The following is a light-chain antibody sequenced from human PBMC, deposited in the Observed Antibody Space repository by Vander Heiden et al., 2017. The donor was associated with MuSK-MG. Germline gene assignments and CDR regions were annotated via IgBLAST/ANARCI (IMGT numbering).Light chain of an antibody. V-gene: IGKV1-39*01. J-gene: IGKJ2*03. CDR1: QSINNY. Sequence: DGQMTQSPSSLSASVGDRVTITCRTSQSINNYLNWYQQNPGKAPKLLIYAASNLQSGVPSRFSGSGSGTDFTLTISSLQPEDFATYYCQRASSEPYSFGPGTKLEIK. CDR3: QRASSEPYS. CDR2: AAS.